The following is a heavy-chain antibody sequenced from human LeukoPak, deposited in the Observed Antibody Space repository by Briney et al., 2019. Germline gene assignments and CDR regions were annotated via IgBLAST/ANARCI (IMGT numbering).Heavy chain of an antibody. CDR1: GGTFSSYA. CDR2: IIPIFGTA. CDR3: AVGGLNCGGDCYSR. V-gene: IGHV1-69*13. Sequence: ASVKVSCKASGGTFSSYAISWVRQAPGQGLEWMGGIIPIFGTANYAQKFQGRVTITADESTSTAYMELSSLRSEDTAVYYCAVGGLNCGGDCYSRWGQGTLVTVSS. J-gene: IGHJ4*02. D-gene: IGHD2-21*02.